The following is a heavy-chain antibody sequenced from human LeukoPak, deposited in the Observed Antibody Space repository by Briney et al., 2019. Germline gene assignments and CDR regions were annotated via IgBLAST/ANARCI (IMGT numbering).Heavy chain of an antibody. CDR1: GGSISSSSYY. Sequence: SETLSPTRTVSGGSISSSSYYLGWLRPPPGEGLEGIGSIYYSGSTYYNPSLKSRVTISVDTSKNQFSLKLSSVTAADTAVYYCARVVAATAGFDYWGQGTLVTVPS. J-gene: IGHJ4*02. D-gene: IGHD2-15*01. V-gene: IGHV4-39*01. CDR3: ARVVAATAGFDY. CDR2: IYYSGST.